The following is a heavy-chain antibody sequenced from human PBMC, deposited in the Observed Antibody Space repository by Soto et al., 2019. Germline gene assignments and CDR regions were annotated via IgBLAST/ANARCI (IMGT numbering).Heavy chain of an antibody. D-gene: IGHD2-8*02. V-gene: IGHV3-15*01. Sequence: PGGSLRLSCAASGFTFSNAWMGWVRQAPGKGLEWVARLKSKSDGGTSDYTTPVKGRFSISRDESKTTLYLQMNSLKTEDTAVYHCTTDGGVSAYPLFWAWGQGTLVTVSS. CDR3: TTDGGVSAYPLFWA. J-gene: IGHJ5*02. CDR2: LKSKSDGGTS. CDR1: GFTFSNAW.